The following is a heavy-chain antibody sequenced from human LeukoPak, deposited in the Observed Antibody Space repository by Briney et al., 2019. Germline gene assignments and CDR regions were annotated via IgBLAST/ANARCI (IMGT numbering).Heavy chain of an antibody. D-gene: IGHD1-1*01. Sequence: GGSLRLSCTTSGFTFGDHAMGWVRQAPGKGLEWVGFIISKAYRGTTEYAAAVKGRFTISRDDLNSIAYLQMSSLKIEDTAIYYCTRGPIQLWVHNGIDVWGQGTTVTVSS. J-gene: IGHJ6*02. V-gene: IGHV3-49*04. CDR3: TRGPIQLWVHNGIDV. CDR1: GFTFGDHA. CDR2: IISKAYRGTT.